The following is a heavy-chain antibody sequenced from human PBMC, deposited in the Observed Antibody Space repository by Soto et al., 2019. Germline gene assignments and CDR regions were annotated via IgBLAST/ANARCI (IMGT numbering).Heavy chain of an antibody. V-gene: IGHV3-48*01. Sequence: GGSLRLSCGASGFIFSSVWMSWVRQAPGKGLEWLSNINHNGSHNFYADPVKGRFTISRDNARNSLFLQMNSLRAEDTAVYYCARGLGSSWYFLWGQGTLVTVSS. CDR2: INHNGSHN. CDR3: ARGLGSSWYFL. D-gene: IGHD6-13*01. J-gene: IGHJ4*02. CDR1: GFIFSSVW.